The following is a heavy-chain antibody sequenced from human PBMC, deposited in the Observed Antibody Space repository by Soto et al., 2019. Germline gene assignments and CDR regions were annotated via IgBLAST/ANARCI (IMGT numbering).Heavy chain of an antibody. Sequence: LSLTCAVSGYSISSGYYWGWIRQPPGKGLEWIGSIYHSGSTYYNPSLKSRVTISVDTSKNQFSLKLSSVTAADTAVYYCARDGPAFSGSYYLYWGQGTLVTVSS. CDR3: ARDGPAFSGSYYLY. J-gene: IGHJ4*02. D-gene: IGHD1-26*01. CDR1: GYSISSGYY. V-gene: IGHV4-38-2*02. CDR2: IYHSGST.